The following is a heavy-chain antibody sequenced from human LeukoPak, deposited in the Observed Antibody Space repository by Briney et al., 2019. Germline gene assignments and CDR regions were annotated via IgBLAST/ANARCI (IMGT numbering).Heavy chain of an antibody. V-gene: IGHV3-7*01. J-gene: IGHJ4*02. Sequence: AGGSLRLSCAASGFTFSTYWMTWVRQAPGKGLEWVANIKQDGSEKYYVDSVKGRFTISRDNAKNLLYLQMNSLRAEDAAVCYCARDGVSGSYYYWGQGTLVTVSS. CDR2: IKQDGSEK. D-gene: IGHD1-26*01. CDR3: ARDGVSGSYYY. CDR1: GFTFSTYW.